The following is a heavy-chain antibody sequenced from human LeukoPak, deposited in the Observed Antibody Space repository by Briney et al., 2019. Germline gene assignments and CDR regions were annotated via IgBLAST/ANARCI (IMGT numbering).Heavy chain of an antibody. Sequence: PSETLSLTCTVSGGSISSYYWSWIRQPPGKGVEWIGYIYYSGSTNYNPSLKSRVTISVDTSKNQFSLKLSPVTAADTAVYYCARCGGDCYPPEFDYWGQGTLVTVSS. V-gene: IGHV4-59*01. CDR3: ARCGGDCYPPEFDY. D-gene: IGHD2-21*02. J-gene: IGHJ4*02. CDR1: GGSISSYY. CDR2: IYYSGST.